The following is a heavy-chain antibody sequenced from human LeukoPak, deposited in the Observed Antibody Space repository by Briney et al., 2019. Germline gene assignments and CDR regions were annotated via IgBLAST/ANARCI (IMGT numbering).Heavy chain of an antibody. D-gene: IGHD2-21*01. J-gene: IGHJ5*02. CDR3: AREGYSAWFDP. CDR1: GFTFSSYW. V-gene: IGHV3-7*01. CDR2: IKQDGSEK. Sequence: GGSLGLSCAASGFTFSSYWMSWVRQAPGKGLEWVANIKQDGSEKYYVDSVKGRFTIPRDNAKNSLYLQMNSLRAEDTAVYYCAREGYSAWFDPWGQGTLVTVSS.